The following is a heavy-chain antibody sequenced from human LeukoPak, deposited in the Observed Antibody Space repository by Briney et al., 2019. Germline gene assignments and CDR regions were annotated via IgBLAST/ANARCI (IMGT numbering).Heavy chain of an antibody. CDR3: ARVNINNWHSCDY. CDR2: IYHSGSP. V-gene: IGHV4-4*02. CDR1: GGSISSNNW. D-gene: IGHD1-1*01. Sequence: SETLSLTCAVSGGSISSNNWWGWVRQPPGKGLEWIGAIYHSGSPNYHPSLKSRVTISVDKSRNHFSLNLSSVTAADTAVYYCARVNINNWHSCDYWGQGTLVTVSS. J-gene: IGHJ4*02.